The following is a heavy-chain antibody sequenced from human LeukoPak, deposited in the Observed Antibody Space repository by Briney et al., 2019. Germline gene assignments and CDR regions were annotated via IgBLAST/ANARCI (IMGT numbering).Heavy chain of an antibody. CDR1: GYTFTSYG. CDR3: ARGPIIDIAIIPAADEYCYMDV. D-gene: IGHD2-2*01. CDR2: ISAYNGNT. V-gene: IGHV1-18*01. Sequence: ASMKVSCKASGYTFTSYGITWVRQAPGQGLEWMGWISAYNGNTNYAQKVQGRVTMTTDTSTTTAYMELRSLRSDDSAVYYCARGPIIDIAIIPAADEYCYMDVWGKGTTVTVSS. J-gene: IGHJ6*03.